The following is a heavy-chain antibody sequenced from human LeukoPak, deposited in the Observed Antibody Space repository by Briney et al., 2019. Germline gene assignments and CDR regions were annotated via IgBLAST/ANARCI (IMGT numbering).Heavy chain of an antibody. V-gene: IGHV5-51*01. D-gene: IGHD2-15*01. CDR2: IYPGNSDI. CDR3: ARLGYCSGGNRYWTAPFDH. Sequence: GESLKISCKGSGYSFTSYWIGWVRQMPGKGLEWMGIIYPGNSDITYSPSFQGQVTISADKSINTAYLQWSSLKASDTAMYYCARLGYCSGGNRYWTAPFDHWGQGTLVTVSS. J-gene: IGHJ5*02. CDR1: GYSFTSYW.